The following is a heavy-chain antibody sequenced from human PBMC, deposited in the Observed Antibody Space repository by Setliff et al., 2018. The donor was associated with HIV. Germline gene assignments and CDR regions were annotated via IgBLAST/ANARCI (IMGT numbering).Heavy chain of an antibody. J-gene: IGHJ6*03. CDR3: ARDATSEGYMDV. CDR1: SDSISSGSYY. Sequence: SETLSLTCSVSSDSISSGSYYWSWIRLPAGKGLEWIGQIHTSGSTNYNPSLKSRLTISVDTSENQFSLKLTSVTAADTAMYFCARDATSEGYMDVWGKGTTVTVSS. CDR2: IHTSGST. V-gene: IGHV4-61*09.